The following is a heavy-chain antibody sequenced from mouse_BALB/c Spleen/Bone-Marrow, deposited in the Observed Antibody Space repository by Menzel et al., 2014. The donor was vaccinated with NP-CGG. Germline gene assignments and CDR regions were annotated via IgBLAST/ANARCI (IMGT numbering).Heavy chain of an antibody. CDR3: ARAGHYYAMDY. CDR2: IRNKPNGYTT. J-gene: IGHJ4*01. V-gene: IGHV7-3*02. Sequence: EVMLVESGGGLVQPGGSLRLSCATSGFTFTDYYMSWVRQPPGKALEWLGFIRNKPNGYTTEYSASVKGRFTISRDNSQSILYLQMNTLRAEDSATYYCARAGHYYAMDYWGQGTSGTISS. CDR1: GFTFTDYY.